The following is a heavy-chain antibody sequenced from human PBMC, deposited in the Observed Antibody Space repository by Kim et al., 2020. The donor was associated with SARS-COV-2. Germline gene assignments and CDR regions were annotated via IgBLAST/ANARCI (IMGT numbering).Heavy chain of an antibody. D-gene: IGHD3-9*01. CDR2: ISSSGSTI. CDR3: ARDKIRYFDWLAGDDAFDI. V-gene: IGHV3-48*03. Sequence: GGSLRLSCAASGFTFSSYEMNWVRQAPGKGLEWVSYISSSGSTIYYADSVKGRFTISRDNAKNSLYLQMNSLRAEDTAVYYCARDKIRYFDWLAGDDAFDIWGQGTMVTVSS. J-gene: IGHJ3*02. CDR1: GFTFSSYE.